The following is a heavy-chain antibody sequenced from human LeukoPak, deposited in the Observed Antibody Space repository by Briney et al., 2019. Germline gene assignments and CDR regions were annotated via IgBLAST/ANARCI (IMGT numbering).Heavy chain of an antibody. CDR3: AIVAAGTDY. J-gene: IGHJ4*02. Sequence: SETLSLTCAVYGGSFSGYYWSWIRQPPGKGLEWIGEINHSGSTNYNPSLKSRVTISVDTSKNQFSLKLRPETDAYMAVYYRAIVAAGTDYWGQGTLVTVSS. V-gene: IGHV4-34*01. D-gene: IGHD6-13*01. CDR1: GGSFSGYY. CDR2: INHSGST.